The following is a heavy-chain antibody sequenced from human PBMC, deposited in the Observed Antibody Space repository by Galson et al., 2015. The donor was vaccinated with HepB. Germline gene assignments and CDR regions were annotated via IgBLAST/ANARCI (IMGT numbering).Heavy chain of an antibody. J-gene: IGHJ6*02. Sequence: SLRLSCAASGFTFDDYAMHWVRQAPGKGLEWVSGISWNSGSIGYADSVKGRFTISRDNAKNSLYLQMNSLRAEDTALYYCAKTRGIFGDYYYGMDVWGQGTTVTVS. CDR1: GFTFDDYA. D-gene: IGHD3-3*01. CDR2: ISWNSGSI. V-gene: IGHV3-9*01. CDR3: AKTRGIFGDYYYGMDV.